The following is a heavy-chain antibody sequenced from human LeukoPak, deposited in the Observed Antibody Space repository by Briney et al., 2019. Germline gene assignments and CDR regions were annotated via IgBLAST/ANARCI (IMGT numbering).Heavy chain of an antibody. CDR3: ARVSWFPGTSYYYMDV. D-gene: IGHD1-1*01. CDR1: GGSINNYY. J-gene: IGHJ6*03. V-gene: IGHV4-59*01. Sequence: PSETLSLTCTVSGGSINNYYWTWIRQPPGKGLEWIGYIFYTGSTNYNPSLKSRVTISVDTSKNQFSLKLSSVTAADTAVYYCARVSWFPGTSYYYMDVWGKGTTATVSS. CDR2: IFYTGST.